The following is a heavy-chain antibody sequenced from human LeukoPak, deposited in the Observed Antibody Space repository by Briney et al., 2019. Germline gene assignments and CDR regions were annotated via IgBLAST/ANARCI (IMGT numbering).Heavy chain of an antibody. Sequence: PSETLSLTCTVSGGSISSYYWSWIRQPPGKGLEWIGYIYYSGSTNYNPSLKSRVTISVDTSKNQLFLKLSSVTAADTAVYYCARAVSSSWYGNWFDPWGQGTLVTVSS. CDR1: GGSISSYY. J-gene: IGHJ5*02. D-gene: IGHD6-13*01. V-gene: IGHV4-59*01. CDR3: ARAVSSSWYGNWFDP. CDR2: IYYSGST.